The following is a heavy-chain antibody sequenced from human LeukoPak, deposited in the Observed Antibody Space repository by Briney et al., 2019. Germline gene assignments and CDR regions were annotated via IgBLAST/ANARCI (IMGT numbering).Heavy chain of an antibody. Sequence: SETLSLTCAVYGGSFSGYYWSWIRQPPGKGLEWVGEINHSGSTNYNPSLKSRVTISVDTPKNVFSLRVDSVTAADTAVYYCASSSPAHDYWGQGTLVTVSS. CDR3: ASSSPAHDY. D-gene: IGHD6-6*01. V-gene: IGHV4-34*01. CDR1: GGSFSGYY. CDR2: INHSGST. J-gene: IGHJ4*02.